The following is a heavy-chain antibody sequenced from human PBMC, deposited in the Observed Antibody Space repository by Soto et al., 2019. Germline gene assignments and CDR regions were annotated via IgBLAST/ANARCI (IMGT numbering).Heavy chain of an antibody. CDR1: GGSISSSSYY. D-gene: IGHD5-12*01. Sequence: PSETLSLTCTVSGGSISSSSYYWGWIRQPPGKGLEWIGSIYYSGSTYYNPSLKSRVTISVDTSKNQFSLKLSSVTAADTAVYYCARYRGYDKYYFDYWGQGTLVTVSS. CDR2: IYYSGST. V-gene: IGHV4-39*01. J-gene: IGHJ4*02. CDR3: ARYRGYDKYYFDY.